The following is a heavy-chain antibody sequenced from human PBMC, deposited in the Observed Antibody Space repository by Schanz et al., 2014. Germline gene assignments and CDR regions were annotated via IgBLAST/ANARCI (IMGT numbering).Heavy chain of an antibody. CDR2: ISGGGGTI. V-gene: IGHV3-48*04. CDR1: GITFSSHS. J-gene: IGHJ3*02. CDR3: ARKMKLGVYGGKGHDSLDI. D-gene: IGHD4-17*01. Sequence: VQLVESGGGLVQPGGSLRLSCAASGITFSSHSFNWVRQAPGKGLEWVSAISGGGGTIYYADSVKGRFTISRDNAKNTLYLQMNTLRAEDTAVYYCARKMKLGVYGGKGHDSLDIWGQGTMVTVSS.